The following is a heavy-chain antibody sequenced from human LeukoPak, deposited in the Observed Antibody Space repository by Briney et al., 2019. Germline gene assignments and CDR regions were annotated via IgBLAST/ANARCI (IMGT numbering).Heavy chain of an antibody. CDR1: GFTFSNAW. J-gene: IGHJ5*02. D-gene: IGHD3-22*01. Sequence: PGGSLRLSCAASGFTFSNAWMSWVRQAPGKGLEWVGRIKSKTDGGTTDYAAPVKGRFTISRDDSKNTLYLQMNSLKTEDTAVYYCTTDPSSGYYYVSWFDPWGQGTLVTVSS. CDR3: TTDPSSGYYYVSWFDP. V-gene: IGHV3-15*01. CDR2: IKSKTDGGTT.